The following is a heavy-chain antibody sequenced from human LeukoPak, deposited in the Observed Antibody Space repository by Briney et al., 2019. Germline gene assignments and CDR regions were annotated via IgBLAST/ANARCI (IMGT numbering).Heavy chain of an antibody. CDR3: ARAPIVATIPGYFDL. D-gene: IGHD5-12*01. Sequence: GGSLRLSCAASGFTFSSYDMHWVRQATGKGLEWVSAIGTAGDTYYPGSVKGRFTISRENAKNSLYLQMNSLRAGDTAVYYCARAPIVATIPGYFDLWGRGTLVTVSS. V-gene: IGHV3-13*01. J-gene: IGHJ2*01. CDR1: GFTFSSYD. CDR2: IGTAGDT.